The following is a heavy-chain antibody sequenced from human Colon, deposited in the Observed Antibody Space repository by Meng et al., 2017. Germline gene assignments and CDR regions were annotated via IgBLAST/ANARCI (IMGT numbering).Heavy chain of an antibody. CDR3: AREVVVAGTRNWLDP. V-gene: IGHV4-4*07. CDR2: IYSSGRT. CDR1: GGSMSGYY. D-gene: IGHD6-19*01. J-gene: IGHJ5*02. Sequence: QVQLQESGQGLVKPSGTLSLTCTVSGGSMSGYYWNWIRQPAGKGLEWIGHIYSSGRTNYNPSLKSRVTISVDSSKNQFSLNLTSVTAADTAVYYCAREVVVAGTRNWLDPWGQGILVTVSS.